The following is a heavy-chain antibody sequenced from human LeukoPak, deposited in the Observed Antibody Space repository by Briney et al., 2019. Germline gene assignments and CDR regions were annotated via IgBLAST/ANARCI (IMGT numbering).Heavy chain of an antibody. CDR1: GYTFTSYD. D-gene: IGHD6-19*01. Sequence: GASVKVSCKASGYTFTSYDINWVRQATGQGLEWMGWMNPNSGNTGYAQKFQGRVTMTRNTSISTAYMELSSLRSEGTAVYYCARGSRIAVAGTRRNWFDPWGQGTLVTVSS. CDR2: MNPNSGNT. CDR3: ARGSRIAVAGTRRNWFDP. V-gene: IGHV1-8*01. J-gene: IGHJ5*02.